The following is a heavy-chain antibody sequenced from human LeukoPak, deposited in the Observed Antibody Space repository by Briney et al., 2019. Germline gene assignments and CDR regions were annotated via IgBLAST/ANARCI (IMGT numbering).Heavy chain of an antibody. D-gene: IGHD5-24*01. CDR1: GYTFTIYG. CDR3: ARSRGREMATMVLAAPFDY. V-gene: IGHV1-18*01. Sequence: ASVKVSCKASGYTFTIYGISWVRHAPGQGLEWMGWISAYNGNTNYAQKLQGGVTMTTDTSTSTAYMELRSLGSDDTAVYYCARSRGREMATMVLAAPFDYWGQGTLVTVSS. J-gene: IGHJ4*02. CDR2: ISAYNGNT.